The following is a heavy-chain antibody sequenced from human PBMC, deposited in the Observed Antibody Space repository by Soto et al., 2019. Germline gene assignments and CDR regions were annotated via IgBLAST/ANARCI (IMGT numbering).Heavy chain of an antibody. CDR2: IIPIFGTA. Sequence: GASVKVSFKASGGTFSSYAISWVRQAPGQGLEWMGGIIPIFGTANYAQKCQGRVTITADESTSTAYMELSSLRSEDTAVYYCARDTESQYSSPKRGFDYWGQGTLVTVSS. CDR1: GGTFSSYA. J-gene: IGHJ4*02. CDR3: ARDTESQYSSPKRGFDY. V-gene: IGHV1-69*13. D-gene: IGHD6-6*01.